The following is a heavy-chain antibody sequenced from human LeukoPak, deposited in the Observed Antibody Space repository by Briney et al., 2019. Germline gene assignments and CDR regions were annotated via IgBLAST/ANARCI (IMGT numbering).Heavy chain of an antibody. Sequence: PSETLSLTCAVYGVSFSGYYWSWIRQPPGKGLEWIGEINHSGSTNYNPSLKSRVTISVDTSKNQFSLKLSSVTAADTAVYYCARVGSYGPTLKKYNWFDPWGQGTLVTVSS. CDR3: ARVGSYGPTLKKYNWFDP. CDR2: INHSGST. CDR1: GVSFSGYY. J-gene: IGHJ5*02. V-gene: IGHV4-34*01. D-gene: IGHD3-10*01.